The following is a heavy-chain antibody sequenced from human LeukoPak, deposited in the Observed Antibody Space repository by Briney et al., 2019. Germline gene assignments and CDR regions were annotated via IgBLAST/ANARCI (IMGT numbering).Heavy chain of an antibody. CDR1: GYTFTSYY. Sequence: ASVKVSCKASGYTFTSYYMHWVRQAPGQGLEWMGWINPNSGGTNYAQKFQGRVTMTRDTSISTAYMELSRLRSDDTAVYYCARDRKVVVAAVDAFDIWGQGTMVTVSS. D-gene: IGHD2-15*01. CDR3: ARDRKVVVAAVDAFDI. CDR2: INPNSGGT. V-gene: IGHV1-2*02. J-gene: IGHJ3*02.